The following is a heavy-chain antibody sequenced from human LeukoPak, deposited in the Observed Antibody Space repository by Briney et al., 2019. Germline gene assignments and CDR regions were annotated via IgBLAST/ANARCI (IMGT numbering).Heavy chain of an antibody. CDR2: VSGRGGST. CDR3: AKGVLVGDYFDY. V-gene: IGHV3-23*01. D-gene: IGHD3-3*02. CDR1: GFTFSSYA. J-gene: IGHJ4*02. Sequence: PGGSLRLSCAASGFTFSSYAMSWVRQAPGKGLEWVSAVSGRGGSTYYADSVKGRFTISRDNSKNTLYLQMNSLRAEDTAVYYCAKGVLVGDYFDYWGQGTLVTVSS.